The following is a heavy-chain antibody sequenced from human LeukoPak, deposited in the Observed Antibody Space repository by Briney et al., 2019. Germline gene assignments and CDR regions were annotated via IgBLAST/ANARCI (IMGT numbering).Heavy chain of an antibody. CDR2: TYSRSKLYN. CDR1: GDSVSSNSAA. J-gene: IGHJ4*02. Sequence: SQTLSLTCAISGDSVSSNSAAWNWIRQSPSRGLEWLGRTYSRSKLYNDYAVPVKSRITINPDTSKNQFSLQLNSVTPEDTAVYYCARGTSSGWYYSFDYWGQGTLVTVSS. CDR3: ARGTSSGWYYSFDY. D-gene: IGHD6-19*01. V-gene: IGHV6-1*01.